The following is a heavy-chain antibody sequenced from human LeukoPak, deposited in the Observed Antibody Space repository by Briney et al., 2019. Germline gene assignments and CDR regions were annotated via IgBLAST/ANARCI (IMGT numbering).Heavy chain of an antibody. V-gene: IGHV3-23*01. Sequence: ITNTGDSTSYADSVKGRFAISRDNSKNTLFLQMSNLRAEDTAVYFCARDANWGSGYWGQGTLVTVSS. J-gene: IGHJ4*02. CDR2: ITNTGDST. D-gene: IGHD7-27*01. CDR3: ARDANWGSGY.